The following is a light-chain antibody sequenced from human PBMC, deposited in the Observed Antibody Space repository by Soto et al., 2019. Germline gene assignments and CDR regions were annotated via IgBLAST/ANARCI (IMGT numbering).Light chain of an antibody. CDR1: SSDVGGYNY. V-gene: IGLV2-14*03. CDR3: SSYTSSSTYV. CDR2: DVS. Sequence: QSALTQPASVSGSPGQSITISCTGTSSDVGGYNYVAWYQQHPGKAPKLMIYDVSNRPSGVSNRFSGSKSGNTASLIISGLQAEDDADYYSSSYTSSSTYVFGTGTKLTVL. J-gene: IGLJ1*01.